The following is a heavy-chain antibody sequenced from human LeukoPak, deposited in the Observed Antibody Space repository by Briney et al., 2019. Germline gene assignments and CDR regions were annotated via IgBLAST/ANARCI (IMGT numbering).Heavy chain of an antibody. J-gene: IGHJ6*03. D-gene: IGHD5-18*01. CDR1: GGTFSSYA. CDR3: ARAQTTMAYYYYYYMDV. CDR2: IIPIFGTA. V-gene: IGHV1-69*06. Sequence: SVKVSCKASGGTFSSYAISWVRQAPGQGLEWMGGIIPIFGTANYAQKFQGRVTITADKSTSTAYMELSSLRSEDTAVYYCARAQTTMAYYYYYYMDVWGKGTTVTVSS.